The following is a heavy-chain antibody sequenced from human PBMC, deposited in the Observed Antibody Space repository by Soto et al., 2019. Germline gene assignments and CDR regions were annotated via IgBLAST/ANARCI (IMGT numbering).Heavy chain of an antibody. CDR1: GFTFSSYG. V-gene: IGHV3-33*01. CDR2: ILYDGSNK. CDR3: ERGLQLWLQMFAFDI. D-gene: IGHD5-18*01. Sequence: QVQLVESGGGVIQPGRSLRLSCAASGFTFSSYGMHWVRQAPGKGLEWVAVILYDGSNKYYADYVKGRFTISRDNSKNTLYLQMNSLRAEDTAVYYCERGLQLWLQMFAFDIWGKGTMVTVSS. J-gene: IGHJ3*02.